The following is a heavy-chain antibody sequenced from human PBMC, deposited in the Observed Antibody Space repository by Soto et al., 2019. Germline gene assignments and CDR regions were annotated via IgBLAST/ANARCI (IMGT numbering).Heavy chain of an antibody. CDR3: ARGFGDGISYYGMDV. CDR2: IYSGGST. Sequence: EVQLVESGGGLVQPGGSLRLSCAASGFTVSSNYMSWVRQAPGKGLEWVSVIYSGGSTYYADSVKGRFTISRDNSKITLYLQMNSLRAEDTGVYYCARGFGDGISYYGMDVWGQGTTVTVSS. CDR1: GFTVSSNY. J-gene: IGHJ6*02. V-gene: IGHV3-66*01. D-gene: IGHD3-10*01.